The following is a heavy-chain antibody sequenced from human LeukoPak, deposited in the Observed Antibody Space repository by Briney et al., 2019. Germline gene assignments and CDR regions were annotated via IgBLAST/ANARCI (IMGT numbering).Heavy chain of an antibody. D-gene: IGHD2-15*01. Sequence: PGGSLRLSSAASGFTFSSYAMSWVRQAPGEGLEWVSGISGSGGSTYYADSVKGRFTISRDNSKNTLYLQMNSLRAEDTAVYYCAKDQAYCSGGSCYSSFDYWGQGTLVTVSS. CDR3: AKDQAYCSGGSCYSSFDY. J-gene: IGHJ4*02. CDR1: GFTFSSYA. V-gene: IGHV3-23*01. CDR2: ISGSGGST.